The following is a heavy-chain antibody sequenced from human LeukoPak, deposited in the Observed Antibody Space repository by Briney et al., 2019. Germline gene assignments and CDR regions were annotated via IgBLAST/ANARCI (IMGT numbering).Heavy chain of an antibody. J-gene: IGHJ6*03. CDR3: ARVAVTMIVVVPHYYYMDV. CDR1: GFTFSSYS. D-gene: IGHD3-22*01. CDR2: ISSSSSYI. Sequence: GGSLRLSCAASGFTFSSYSMNWVRQAPGKELEWVSSISSSSSYIYYADSVKGGFTISRDNAKNSLYLQMNSLRAEDTAVYYCARVAVTMIVVVPHYYYMDVWGKGTTVTVSS. V-gene: IGHV3-21*01.